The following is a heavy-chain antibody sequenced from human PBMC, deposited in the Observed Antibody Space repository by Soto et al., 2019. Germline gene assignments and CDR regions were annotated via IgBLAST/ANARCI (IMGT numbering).Heavy chain of an antibody. Sequence: QVQLQESGPGLVKPSETLSLTCTVSGTSISIYSWSWIQQPAGKDLEWVGRIYTDGSTNYHPSLKSRVIMSVDTSKNQFSLILSSVTAADTAVYYCAREARGGYSGIFDYWGRGALVTVSS. CDR2: IYTDGST. J-gene: IGHJ4*02. D-gene: IGHD5-12*01. V-gene: IGHV4-4*07. CDR3: AREARGGYSGIFDY. CDR1: GTSISIYS.